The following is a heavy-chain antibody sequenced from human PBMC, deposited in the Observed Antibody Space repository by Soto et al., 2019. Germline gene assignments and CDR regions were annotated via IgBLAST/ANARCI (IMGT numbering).Heavy chain of an antibody. CDR3: ARDGDYGDYAEPYFDY. CDR2: ISAYNGNT. CDR1: GYTFTSYG. Sequence: ASVKVSCKASGYTFTSYGISWVRQAPGQGLEWMGWISAYNGNTNYAQKLQGRVTMTTDTSTSTAYMELRSLRSDDTAVYCCARDGDYGDYAEPYFDYWGQGTLVTVSS. J-gene: IGHJ4*02. V-gene: IGHV1-18*01. D-gene: IGHD4-17*01.